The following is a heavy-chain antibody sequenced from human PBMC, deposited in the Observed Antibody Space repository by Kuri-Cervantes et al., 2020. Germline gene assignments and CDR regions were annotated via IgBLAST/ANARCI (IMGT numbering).Heavy chain of an antibody. D-gene: IGHD4-23*01. CDR1: GFTFSRFS. CDR2: IGSNSDSI. V-gene: IGHV3-48*02. Sequence: GGSLRLSCAASGFTFSRFSLTWVRRAPGKGLEWLSYIGSNSDSIYYADSVKGRFTISRDNAENSLYLQMNSPRDEDTAVYYCARAVVTHFDYWGQGTLVTVSS. CDR3: ARAVVTHFDY. J-gene: IGHJ4*02.